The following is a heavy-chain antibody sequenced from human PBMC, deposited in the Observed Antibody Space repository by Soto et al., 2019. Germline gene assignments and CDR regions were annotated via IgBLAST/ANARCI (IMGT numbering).Heavy chain of an antibody. CDR1: GGTFSSYA. D-gene: IGHD5-18*01. J-gene: IGHJ5*02. Sequence: QVQLVQSGAEVKKPGSSVKVSCKASGGTFSSYAISWVRQAPGQGLEWMGGIIPIFGTANYAQKFQGRVTITADESTSTAYMELSSLRSADTAVYYCARDQRGYSYGQYNWFDPWGQGTLVTVSS. CDR2: IIPIFGTA. V-gene: IGHV1-69*01. CDR3: ARDQRGYSYGQYNWFDP.